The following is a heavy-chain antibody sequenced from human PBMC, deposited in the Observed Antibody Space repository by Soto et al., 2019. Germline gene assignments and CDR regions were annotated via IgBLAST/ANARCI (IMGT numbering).Heavy chain of an antibody. D-gene: IGHD3-22*01. Sequence: ASVKVSCKASGYTFTSYAMHWVRQAPGQRLEWMGWINVGNGNTKYSQKFQGRVTITRDTSASTAYMELSSLRSEDTAVYYCARDNGQRDYYDSSLDAFDIWGQGTMVTVSS. CDR1: GYTFTSYA. J-gene: IGHJ3*02. CDR3: ARDNGQRDYYDSSLDAFDI. V-gene: IGHV1-3*01. CDR2: INVGNGNT.